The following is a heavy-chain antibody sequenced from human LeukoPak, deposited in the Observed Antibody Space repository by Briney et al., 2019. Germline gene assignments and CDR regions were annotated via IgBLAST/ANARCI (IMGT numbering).Heavy chain of an antibody. D-gene: IGHD6-19*01. J-gene: IGHJ4*02. CDR3: AEPAISSRGWYYDY. CDR2: INSDGSST. Sequence: GGSLRLSCAASGFTFSSYWMHWVRQAPGKGLVWVSRINSDGSSTSYADSVKGRFTISRDNAKNTLYLQMNSLRAEDTAVYYCAEPAISSRGWYYDYWGQGTLVTVSS. CDR1: GFTFSSYW. V-gene: IGHV3-74*01.